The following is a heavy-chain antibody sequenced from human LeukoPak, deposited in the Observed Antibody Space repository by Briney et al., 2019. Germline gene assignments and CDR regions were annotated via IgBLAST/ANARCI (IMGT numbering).Heavy chain of an antibody. CDR2: IIPIFGTA. V-gene: IGHV1-69*05. J-gene: IGHJ4*02. Sequence: GASVKVSCKASGGTFSSYAISWVRQAPGQGLEWMGGIIPIFGTANYAQKFQGRVTITTDESTSTAYMELSSLRSEDTAVYYCASSPRGYSYGTYFDYWGQGTLSPSPQ. CDR3: ASSPRGYSYGTYFDY. D-gene: IGHD5-18*01. CDR1: GGTFSSYA.